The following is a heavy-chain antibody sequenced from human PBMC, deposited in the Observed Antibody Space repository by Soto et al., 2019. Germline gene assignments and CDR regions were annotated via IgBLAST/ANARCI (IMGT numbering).Heavy chain of an antibody. D-gene: IGHD5-12*01. CDR3: ATRLVEMATIIEYYFDY. V-gene: IGHV3-21*01. J-gene: IGHJ4*02. Sequence: PGGSLRLSCAASGFTFSSYSMNWVRQAPGKGLEWVSSISSSSSYIYYADTEKGRFTISRDNAKNSLYLQMNSLRAEDTAVYYCATRLVEMATIIEYYFDYWGQGTLVTVSS. CDR1: GFTFSSYS. CDR2: ISSSSSYI.